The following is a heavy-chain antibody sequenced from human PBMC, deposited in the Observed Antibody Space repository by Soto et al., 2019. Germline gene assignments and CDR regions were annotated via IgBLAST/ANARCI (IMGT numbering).Heavy chain of an antibody. J-gene: IGHJ6*02. Sequence: GGSLRLSCAASGFTFSSYWMSWVRQAPGKGLEWVANIKQDGSEKYYVDSVKGRFTISRDNAKNSLYLQMNSLRAEDTAVYYCARDEGPNYYYYYGMDVWGQGTTVTVSS. CDR3: ARDEGPNYYYYYGMDV. V-gene: IGHV3-7*01. CDR2: IKQDGSEK. CDR1: GFTFSSYW.